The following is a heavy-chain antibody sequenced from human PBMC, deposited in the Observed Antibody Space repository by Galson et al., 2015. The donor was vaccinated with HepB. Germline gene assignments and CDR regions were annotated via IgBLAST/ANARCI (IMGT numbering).Heavy chain of an antibody. D-gene: IGHD3-22*01. Sequence: SETLSLTCTVSGGSISSSTYYWGWIRQPPGKGLEWIGSIYYTGSTYYNPSLKSRVTISVDTSKNQFSLKLSSVTAADTAVYFCARTSFLDNYDSSGYHAFDIWGQGTMVTVSS. CDR1: GGSISSSTYY. CDR3: ARTSFLDNYDSSGYHAFDI. V-gene: IGHV4-39*01. CDR2: IYYTGST. J-gene: IGHJ3*02.